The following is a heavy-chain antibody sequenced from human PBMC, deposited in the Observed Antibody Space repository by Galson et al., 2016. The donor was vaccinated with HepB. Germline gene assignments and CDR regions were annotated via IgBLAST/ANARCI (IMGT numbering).Heavy chain of an antibody. D-gene: IGHD3-22*01. CDR1: EFTFSSYW. Sequence: SLRLSCAGSEFTFSSYWMTWVRQAPGKGLEWVANIKQDGSEKHYVDSVKGRFIISRDNAKKSQYLQMNSLRAEDTAVYYCARVVRQGWLSEYNWFDPWGQGTLVTVSS. CDR3: ARVVRQGWLSEYNWFDP. V-gene: IGHV3-7*03. CDR2: IKQDGSEK. J-gene: IGHJ5*02.